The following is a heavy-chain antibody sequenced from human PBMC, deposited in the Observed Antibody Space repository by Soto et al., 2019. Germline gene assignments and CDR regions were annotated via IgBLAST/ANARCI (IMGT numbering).Heavy chain of an antibody. J-gene: IGHJ4*02. CDR2: IYYSGST. CDR1: GGSISSYY. Sequence: SETLSLTCTVSGGSISSYYWSWIRQPPGKGLEWIGYIYYSGSTNYNPSLKSRVTISVDTSKNQFSLKLSSVTAADTAVYYCARHTVTNDYWGKVNLVTVSS. V-gene: IGHV4-59*08. D-gene: IGHD4-4*01. CDR3: ARHTVTNDY.